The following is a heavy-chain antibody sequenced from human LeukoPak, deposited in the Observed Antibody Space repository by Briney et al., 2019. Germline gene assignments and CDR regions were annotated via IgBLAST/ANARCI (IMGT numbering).Heavy chain of an antibody. V-gene: IGHV4-59*02. Sequence: SSETLSLTCIVSGGSVSSYYWTWIRQPPGKGLEWIGYIYNSGSTNYNPSLKSRVTISVDTSKNQFSLKLSSVTAADTAVYYCAREVPRTFEFDPWGQGTLVTVSS. J-gene: IGHJ5*02. CDR1: GGSVSSYY. D-gene: IGHD2-2*01. CDR3: AREVPRTFEFDP. CDR2: IYNSGST.